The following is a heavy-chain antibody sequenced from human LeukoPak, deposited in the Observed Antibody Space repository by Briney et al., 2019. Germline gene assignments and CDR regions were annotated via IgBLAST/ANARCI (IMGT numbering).Heavy chain of an antibody. Sequence: PGGSLRLSCAASGFTFSNYWMNWVRQAPVKGLEWVANINQDGSETYYVDSVKGRFTISRDNARNSLYLQVNSLRAEDTAVYYCARDRVWTILYWGQGTLVTVSS. CDR3: ARDRVWTILY. CDR1: GFTFSNYW. V-gene: IGHV3-7*01. J-gene: IGHJ4*02. CDR2: INQDGSET. D-gene: IGHD6-13*01.